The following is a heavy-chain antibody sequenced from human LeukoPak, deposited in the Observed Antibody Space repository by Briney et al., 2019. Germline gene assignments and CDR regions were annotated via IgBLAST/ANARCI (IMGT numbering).Heavy chain of an antibody. CDR2: IYSGGST. Sequence: GGSLRLSCAASGFTVSSNYMSWVRQAPGKGLEWVSVIYSGGSTYYADSVKGRFTISRDNSKNTLYLQMNSLRAEDTAVYYCARDTPARGFDYWGQGTLVTVSS. V-gene: IGHV3-53*01. J-gene: IGHJ4*02. D-gene: IGHD6-6*01. CDR1: GFTVSSNY. CDR3: ARDTPARGFDY.